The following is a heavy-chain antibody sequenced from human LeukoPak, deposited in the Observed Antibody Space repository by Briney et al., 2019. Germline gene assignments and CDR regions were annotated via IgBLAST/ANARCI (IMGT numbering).Heavy chain of an antibody. CDR3: ARDLLLWFGEPGPFDY. J-gene: IGHJ4*02. CDR1: GFTFSSYA. CDR2: ISYDGSNK. V-gene: IGHV3-30*01. Sequence: PWRSLRLSCAASGFTFSSYAMHWVRQAPGKGLEWVAVISYDGSNKYYADSVKCRFTISRDNSKNTLYLQMNSLRAEDTAVYYCARDLLLWFGEPGPFDYWGQGTLVTVSS. D-gene: IGHD3-10*01.